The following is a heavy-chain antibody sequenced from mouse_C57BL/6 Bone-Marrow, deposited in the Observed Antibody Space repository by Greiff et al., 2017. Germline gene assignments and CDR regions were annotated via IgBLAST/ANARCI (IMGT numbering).Heavy chain of an antibody. CDR1: GFTFSSYA. Sequence: EVQGVESGEGLVKPGGSLKLSCAASGFTFSSYAMSWVRQTPEKRLEWVAYISSGGDYIYYADTVKGRFTISRDNDRNTLYLQMSSLKSEDTAMYYCTRAPFYYGSSYGAMDYWGQGTSVTVSS. D-gene: IGHD1-1*01. CDR3: TRAPFYYGSSYGAMDY. J-gene: IGHJ4*01. CDR2: ISSGGDYI. V-gene: IGHV5-9-1*02.